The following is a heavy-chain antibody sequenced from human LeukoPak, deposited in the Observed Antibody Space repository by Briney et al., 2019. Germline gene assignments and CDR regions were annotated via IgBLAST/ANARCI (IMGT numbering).Heavy chain of an antibody. J-gene: IGHJ6*02. CDR2: IYYGGST. CDR1: GGSISSYY. V-gene: IGHV4-59*01. D-gene: IGHD6-13*01. CDR3: ARVSPVAAADGMDV. Sequence: SETLSLTCTVSGGSISSYYWSWIRQPPGKGLEWIGYIYYGGSTNYNPSLKSRVTISVDTSKNQFSLKLSSVTAADTAVYYCARVSPVAAADGMDVWGQGTTVTVSS.